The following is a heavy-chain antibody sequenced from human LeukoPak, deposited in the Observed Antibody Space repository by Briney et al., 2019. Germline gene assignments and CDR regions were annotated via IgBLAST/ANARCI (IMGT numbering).Heavy chain of an antibody. CDR1: GGSISSYY. CDR3: ARGLAAAGSLYYYYYMDV. Sequence: SETLSLTCTVSGGSISSYYWSWIRQPAGKGLEWIGRIYTSGSTNYNPSLKSRVTMSVDTSKNQFSLKLSSVTAADTAVYYCARGLAAAGSLYYYYYMDVWGKGTTVTVSS. D-gene: IGHD6-13*01. J-gene: IGHJ6*03. V-gene: IGHV4-4*07. CDR2: IYTSGST.